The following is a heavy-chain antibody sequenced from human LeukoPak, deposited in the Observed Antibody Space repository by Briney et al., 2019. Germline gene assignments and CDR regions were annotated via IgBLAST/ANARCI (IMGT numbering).Heavy chain of an antibody. D-gene: IGHD2-2*02. CDR1: GFTFSSYG. Sequence: GGSLRLSCAASGFTFSSYGMHWVRQAPGKGLEWVAVISYDGSNKYYADSVKGRFTISRDNSKNTLYLQMNSLRAEDTAVYYCAKGAYCSSTSCYISWFDPWGQGTLVTVSS. J-gene: IGHJ5*02. CDR3: AKGAYCSSTSCYISWFDP. V-gene: IGHV3-30*18. CDR2: ISYDGSNK.